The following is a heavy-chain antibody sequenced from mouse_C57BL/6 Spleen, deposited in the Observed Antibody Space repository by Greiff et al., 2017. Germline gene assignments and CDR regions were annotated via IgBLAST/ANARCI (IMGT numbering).Heavy chain of an antibody. CDR2: IWGDGST. CDR3: AKPGWDYRFAY. CDR1: GFSLTSYG. V-gene: IGHV2-3*01. Sequence: QVQLKQSGPGLVAPSPSLSITCTASGFSLTSYGVSWVRQPPGKGLEWLGVIWGDGSTNYHSALISRLGISKENSKCHVFLKLNSLQTDDTATYYCAKPGWDYRFAYWGQGTLVTVSA. J-gene: IGHJ3*01. D-gene: IGHD2-4*01.